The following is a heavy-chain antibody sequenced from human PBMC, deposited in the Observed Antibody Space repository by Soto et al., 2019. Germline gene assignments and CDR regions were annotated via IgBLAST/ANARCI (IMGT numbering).Heavy chain of an antibody. CDR1: GFTFSSYA. D-gene: IGHD6-19*01. V-gene: IGHV3-23*01. J-gene: IGHJ6*02. CDR2: ISGSGGST. CDR3: AKDAMGIALAASYYGMDV. Sequence: PGGSLRLSCAASGFTFSSYAMSWVRQAPGKGLEWVSAISGSGGSTYYADSVKGRFTISRDNSKNTLYLQMNSLRAEDTAVYYCAKDAMGIALAASYYGMDVWGQGTTVTVSS.